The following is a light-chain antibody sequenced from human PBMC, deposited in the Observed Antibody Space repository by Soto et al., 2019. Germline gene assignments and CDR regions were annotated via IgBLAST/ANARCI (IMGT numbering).Light chain of an antibody. CDR2: EVS. CDR1: NSEVGRYKY. V-gene: IGLV2-14*01. J-gene: IGLJ1*01. Sequence: SALTQPASVSGSPGQSMTISCTGSNSEVGRYKYVSWYQQHPGKAPKLIIYEVSNRPSGVCNRFSGSKSGNTASLTIYGLQGEDADEYYCTSFSNTTSVFATGPKVTVL. CDR3: TSFSNTTSV.